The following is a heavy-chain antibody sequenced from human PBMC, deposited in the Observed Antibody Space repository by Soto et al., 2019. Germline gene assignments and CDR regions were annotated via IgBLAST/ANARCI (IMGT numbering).Heavy chain of an antibody. V-gene: IGHV3-30*18. D-gene: IGHD4-17*01. CDR2: ISYDGSNK. CDR3: AKASGMTTVTTSHDY. J-gene: IGHJ4*02. Sequence: GSLRLSCAASGFTFSSYGMHWVRQAPGKGLEWVAVISYDGSNKYYADSVKGRFTISRDNSKNTLYLQMNSLRAEDTAVYYCAKASGMTTVTTSHDYWGQGTLVTVSS. CDR1: GFTFSSYG.